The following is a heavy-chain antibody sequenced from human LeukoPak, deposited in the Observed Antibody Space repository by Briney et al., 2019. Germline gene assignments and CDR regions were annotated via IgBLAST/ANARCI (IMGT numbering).Heavy chain of an antibody. J-gene: IGHJ4*02. Sequence: GGSLRLSCAASGFTFSSYAMHWARQAPGKGLEYVSGIGSNGGSTYYANSVKGRFTISRDNSKNTLYLQMGSLRAEDMAVYYCAREYSSSSVDYWGQGTLVTVSS. D-gene: IGHD6-6*01. V-gene: IGHV3-64*01. CDR1: GFTFSSYA. CDR2: IGSNGGST. CDR3: AREYSSSSVDY.